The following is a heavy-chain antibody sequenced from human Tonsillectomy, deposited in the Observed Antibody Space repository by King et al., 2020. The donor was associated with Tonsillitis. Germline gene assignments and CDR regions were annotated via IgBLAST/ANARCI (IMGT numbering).Heavy chain of an antibody. CDR1: GFTFSNYW. CDR3: ARDRYGMDV. Sequence: VQLVESGGGLVQRGGSLRLSCAASGFTFSNYWMSWVRQAPGKGLEWVASIKQDGSEKYYVDSVKGRFTISRDNAKNSLYLQMNSLRAEDTAVYYCARDRYGMDVWGQGTTVTVSS. J-gene: IGHJ6*02. CDR2: IKQDGSEK. V-gene: IGHV3-7*03.